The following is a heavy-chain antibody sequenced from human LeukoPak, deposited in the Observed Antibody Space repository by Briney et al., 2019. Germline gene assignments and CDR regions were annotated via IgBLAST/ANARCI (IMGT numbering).Heavy chain of an antibody. CDR2: IYYSGST. V-gene: IGHV4-30-4*01. CDR1: GGSISSGDYS. CDR3: ARASDNYYDSSGYFY. D-gene: IGHD3-22*01. J-gene: IGHJ4*02. Sequence: SQTLSLTCTVSGGSISSGDYSWSWIRQPPGKGLEWIGYIYYSGSTYYNPSLKSRVTISVDTSKNQFSLKLSSVTAADTAVYYCARASDNYYDSSGYFYWGQGTLVTVSS.